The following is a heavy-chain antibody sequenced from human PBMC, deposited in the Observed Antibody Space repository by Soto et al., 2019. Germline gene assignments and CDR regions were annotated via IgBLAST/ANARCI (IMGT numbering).Heavy chain of an antibody. CDR2: IWYDGSNK. D-gene: IGHD3-3*01. J-gene: IGHJ6*02. V-gene: IGHV3-33*01. CDR3: ARDRLGFLQWLSKGQYGIDV. Sequence: QVQLVESGGGVVQPGRSLRLSCAASGFTFSSYGMHWVRQAPGKGLEWVAVIWYDGSNKYYADSVKGRFTISSDNSKNTLYLQMNRVRAADTTVYYCARDRLGFLQWLSKGQYGIDVWGHGTTVTVSS. CDR1: GFTFSSYG.